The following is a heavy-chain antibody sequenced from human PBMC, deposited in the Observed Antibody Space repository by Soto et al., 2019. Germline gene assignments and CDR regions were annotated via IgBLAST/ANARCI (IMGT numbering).Heavy chain of an antibody. CDR2: IDIAGDT. V-gene: IGHV3-13*01. J-gene: IGHJ2*01. CDR3: ARAARWLQSRYFDL. CDR1: GFTFSNYD. D-gene: IGHD5-12*01. Sequence: EGHLVDSGGGLVQPGGSLRLSCAAPGFTFSNYDMNWVRQATEKVLEWVSAIDIAGDTYYPDSVKGRFTISREKAKNSWYLQMNSLRADDTAVYYCARAARWLQSRYFDLWGRGTLVTVSS.